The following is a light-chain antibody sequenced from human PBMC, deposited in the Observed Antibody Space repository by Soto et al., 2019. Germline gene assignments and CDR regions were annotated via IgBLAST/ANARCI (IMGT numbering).Light chain of an antibody. CDR1: SSNIVSNT. CDR3: AAWDDSLSGFYV. CDR2: SNN. J-gene: IGLJ1*01. Sequence: QSALTQPPSASRTPGQRVTISCSGSSSNIVSNTVSWYQQLPGTAPKLLIYSNNQRPSGVPDRFSGSKSGTSASLAISGLQSEDEADYYCAAWDDSLSGFYVFGTGTKVTVL. V-gene: IGLV1-44*01.